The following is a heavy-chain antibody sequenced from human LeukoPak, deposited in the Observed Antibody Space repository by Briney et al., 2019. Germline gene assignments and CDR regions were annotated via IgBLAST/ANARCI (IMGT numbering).Heavy chain of an antibody. CDR3: ARDQVVVGSSFSYGMDV. Sequence: GGSLRLSCAASGFSISAYWMSWVRQAPGKGLEWVANINQDGSDKYSVDSVKGRFTISRDNAKNSLYLEMNSLRADDTAVYYCARDQVVVGSSFSYGMDVWGQGTTVTVSS. CDR2: INQDGSDK. V-gene: IGHV3-7*01. J-gene: IGHJ6*02. CDR1: GFSISAYW. D-gene: IGHD2-15*01.